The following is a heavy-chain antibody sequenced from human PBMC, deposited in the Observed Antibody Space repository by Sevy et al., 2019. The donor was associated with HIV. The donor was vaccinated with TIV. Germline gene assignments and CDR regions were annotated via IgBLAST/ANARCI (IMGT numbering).Heavy chain of an antibody. CDR1: GFSLNTSGVG. CDR2: ICWDYGK. CDR3: ARFIKGDYTNYFDS. V-gene: IGHV2-5*02. J-gene: IGHJ4*02. D-gene: IGHD4-4*01. Sequence: SGPTLVKPAQTLTLTCSFSGFSLNTSGVGVGWIRLPPGKALEWLALICWDYGKRYSPPLKNRLTITKDTSKNQVVLTMTNMDPVDTATYYCARFIKGDYTNYFDSWDQGSLVTVSS.